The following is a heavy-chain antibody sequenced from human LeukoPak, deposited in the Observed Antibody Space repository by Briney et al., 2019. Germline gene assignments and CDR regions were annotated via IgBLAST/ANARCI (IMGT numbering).Heavy chain of an antibody. D-gene: IGHD6-19*01. CDR1: GGSFSGYY. CDR3: ARLPLRTSGWFWRDGGTTGFDY. V-gene: IGHV4-34*01. Sequence: SETLSLTCAVYGGSFSGYYWSWIRQPPGKGLEWIGEINHSESTNYNPSLKSRVTISVDTSKNQFSLKLSSVTAADTAVYYCARLPLRTSGWFWRDGGTTGFDYWGQGTLVTVSS. J-gene: IGHJ4*02. CDR2: INHSEST.